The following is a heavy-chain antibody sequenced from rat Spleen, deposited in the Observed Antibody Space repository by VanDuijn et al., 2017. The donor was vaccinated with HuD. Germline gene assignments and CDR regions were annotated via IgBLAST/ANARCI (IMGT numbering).Heavy chain of an antibody. CDR3: AREGHTMDRATYWFAY. V-gene: IGHV2-43*01. CDR2: IWIDGNT. Sequence: QVQLKESGPGLVQPSQTLSLTCTVSGFSLTSYHVSWVRQPPGKGLEWMGVIWIDGNTAYNSLLKSRLTISRDTSKNQVFLKMNSLQTEDTATYYCAREGHTMDRATYWFAYWGQGTLVTVSS. D-gene: IGHD1-9*01. CDR1: GFSLTSYH. J-gene: IGHJ3*01.